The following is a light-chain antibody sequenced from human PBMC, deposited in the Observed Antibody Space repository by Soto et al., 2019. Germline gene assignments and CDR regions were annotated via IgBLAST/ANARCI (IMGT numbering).Light chain of an antibody. CDR2: DVS. CDR3: CSYAGSYTFV. Sequence: QSVVSQPRSVSGPPGQSVTISCTGTSSDVGGYNYVSWYQQHPGKAPKLMIYDVSKRPSGVPDRLSGSKSGNTASLTISGLQDEDEADYYCCSYAGSYTFVFGTGTKVTVL. J-gene: IGLJ1*01. V-gene: IGLV2-11*01. CDR1: SSDVGGYNY.